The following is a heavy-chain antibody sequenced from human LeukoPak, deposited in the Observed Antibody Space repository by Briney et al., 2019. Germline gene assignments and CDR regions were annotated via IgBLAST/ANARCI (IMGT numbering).Heavy chain of an antibody. CDR1: GFTFTSSA. Sequence: SVKVSCKASGFTFTSSAMQWVRQARGQRLEWIGWIVVGSGNTNYAQKFQERVTITRDMSTSTAYMELSSLRSEDTAVYYCAAGPHSSSWTPFDYWGQGTLVTVSS. CDR3: AAGPHSSSWTPFDY. D-gene: IGHD6-13*01. J-gene: IGHJ4*02. V-gene: IGHV1-58*02. CDR2: IVVGSGNT.